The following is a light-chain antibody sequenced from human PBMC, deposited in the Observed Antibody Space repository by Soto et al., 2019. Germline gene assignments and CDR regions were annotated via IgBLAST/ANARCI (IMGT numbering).Light chain of an antibody. Sequence: EVVMTHSPATLSVSPCERATLSSSASQSVSNNLAWYQQTPGQSPRLLFYLASTRAPGIPARFSAGGSGTEFTLTISGLQPDDFAVYYCQQYNNWPPTTFGQGTRLEIK. CDR3: QQYNNWPPTT. CDR1: QSVSNN. J-gene: IGKJ5*01. V-gene: IGKV3-15*01. CDR2: LAS.